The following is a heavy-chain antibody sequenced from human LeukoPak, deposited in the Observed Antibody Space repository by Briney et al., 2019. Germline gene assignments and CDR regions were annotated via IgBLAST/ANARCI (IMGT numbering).Heavy chain of an antibody. J-gene: IGHJ4*02. CDR3: ARQNPGSWYAYGFDY. CDR2: IYTSGST. Sequence: SETLSLTCTVAGGSISIYYWSWIRQPPGKGLEWIGYIYTSGSTNYNPSLKSRVTISVDTSKNQFSLKLSSVTAADTAVHYCARQNPGSWYAYGFDYWGQGTLVTVSS. CDR1: GGSISIYY. D-gene: IGHD6-13*01. V-gene: IGHV4-4*09.